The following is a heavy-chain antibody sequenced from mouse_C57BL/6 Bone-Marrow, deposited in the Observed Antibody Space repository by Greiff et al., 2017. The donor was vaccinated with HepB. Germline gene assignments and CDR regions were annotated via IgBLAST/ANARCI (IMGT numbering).Heavy chain of an antibody. CDR1: GYTFTSYW. D-gene: IGHD1-1*01. CDR2: IDPSDSET. V-gene: IGHV1-52*01. J-gene: IGHJ1*03. CDR3: AREGIYYYGRSFYWYFDV. Sequence: QVQLQQPGAELVRPGSSVKLSCKASGYTFTSYWMHWVKQRPIQGLEWIGNIDPSDSETHYNQKFKDKATLTVDKSSSTAYMQLSSLTSEDSAVYYCAREGIYYYGRSFYWYFDVWGTGTTVTVSS.